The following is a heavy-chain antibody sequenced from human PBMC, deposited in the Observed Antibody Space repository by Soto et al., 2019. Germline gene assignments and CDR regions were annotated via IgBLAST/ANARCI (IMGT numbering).Heavy chain of an antibody. CDR3: ARGSSEETSFGVVDCFDP. J-gene: IGHJ5*02. CDR2: IYYSGST. D-gene: IGHD3-3*01. CDR1: GGSISSGDYY. V-gene: IGHV4-30-4*01. Sequence: SETLSLTCTVSGGSISSGDYYWSWIRQPPGKGLEWIGYIYYSGSTYYNPSLKSRVTISVDTSKNQFSLKLSTVTAADTAVYYCARGSSEETSFGVVDCFDPWGQGTLVTVSS.